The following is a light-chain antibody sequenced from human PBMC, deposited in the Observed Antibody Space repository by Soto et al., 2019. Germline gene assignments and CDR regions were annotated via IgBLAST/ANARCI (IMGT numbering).Light chain of an antibody. CDR3: QQYSSWPFT. J-gene: IGKJ3*01. V-gene: IGKV3-15*01. Sequence: EIVLTQSPATLSVSPGERATLSCRATETISTNLAWFQRKPGQPPRLLIYGSSTRATGVPDRFSGSGSGTEFTLIISSLQSEDVALYYCQQYSSWPFTFGPGTKVAIE. CDR1: ETISTN. CDR2: GSS.